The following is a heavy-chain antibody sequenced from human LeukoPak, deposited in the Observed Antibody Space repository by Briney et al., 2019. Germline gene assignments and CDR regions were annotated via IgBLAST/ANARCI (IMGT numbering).Heavy chain of an antibody. Sequence: SSETLSLTCAVSGGSFSSNNWSWVRQPQGKGMEWIGNINHSGSTNYNPSLKSRVTISVDTSKSQFSLKLSSVTAADTAVYYCARSSWVVSTIFAYWGQGTLVTVSS. CDR2: INHSGST. D-gene: IGHD5/OR15-5a*01. V-gene: IGHV4-34*01. CDR1: GGSFSSNN. J-gene: IGHJ4*02. CDR3: ARSSWVVSTIFAY.